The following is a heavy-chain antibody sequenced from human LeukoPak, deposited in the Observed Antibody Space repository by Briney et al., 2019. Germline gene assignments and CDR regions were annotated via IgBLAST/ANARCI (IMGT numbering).Heavy chain of an antibody. D-gene: IGHD3-22*01. V-gene: IGHV3-15*01. CDR3: TRRYYHDSSGFFLRDY. J-gene: IGHJ4*02. CDR2: IKSKTDGGTT. Sequence: MPGGSLRLSCAASGFTFSNAWMSWVRQAPGKGLEWVGRIKSKTDGGTTDYAAPVKGRFTISRDDSKNTAYLQMNSLKTEDTAVYYCTRRYYHDSSGFFLRDYWGQGTLVTVSS. CDR1: GFTFSNAW.